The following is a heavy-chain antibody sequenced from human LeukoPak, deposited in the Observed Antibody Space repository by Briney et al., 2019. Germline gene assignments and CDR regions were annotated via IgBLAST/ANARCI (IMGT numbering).Heavy chain of an antibody. CDR1: GGSISSCY. V-gene: IGHV4-59*01. J-gene: IGHJ5*02. Sequence: SETLSLTCTVSGGSISSCYWSWIRQPPGKGLEWIGYIYYSGSTNYNPSLKSRVTISVDTSKNQFSLKLSSVTAADTAVYYCARMSSGWYLGWFDPWGQGTLVTVSS. CDR2: IYYSGST. D-gene: IGHD6-19*01. CDR3: ARMSSGWYLGWFDP.